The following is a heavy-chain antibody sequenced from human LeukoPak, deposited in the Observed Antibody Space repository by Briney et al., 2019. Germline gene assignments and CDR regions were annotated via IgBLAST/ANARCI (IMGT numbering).Heavy chain of an antibody. CDR2: IYSNGST. Sequence: GGSLRLSCAASGVTVSSHYMSWVRQAPGKGLEWVSVIYSNGSTSYADSVKGRFIISRDTSKNTLYLQMNSLRAEDTAVYYCARAETTAGSYWGQGTLVTVSS. J-gene: IGHJ4*02. CDR3: ARAETTAGSY. V-gene: IGHV3-53*01. D-gene: IGHD6-25*01. CDR1: GVTVSSHY.